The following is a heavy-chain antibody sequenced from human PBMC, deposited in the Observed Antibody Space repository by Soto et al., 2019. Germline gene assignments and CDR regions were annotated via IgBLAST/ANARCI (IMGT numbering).Heavy chain of an antibody. J-gene: IGHJ4*02. V-gene: IGHV3-30*03. Sequence: QVQLVESGGGVVQPGKSLRLSCAASGFTFNKYGLHWVRQAPGKGLEWVAVMSYDGSNIYYADSVKGRFTISRDNSKNTLYLQMNNLRPEDTALYYCLRGGTYVGIKFEYWGQGTLVTVSS. CDR1: GFTFNKYG. CDR3: LRGGTYVGIKFEY. CDR2: MSYDGSNI. D-gene: IGHD3-16*01.